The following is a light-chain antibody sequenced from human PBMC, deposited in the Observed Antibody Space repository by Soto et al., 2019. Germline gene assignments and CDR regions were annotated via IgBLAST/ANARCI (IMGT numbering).Light chain of an antibody. Sequence: EIVLTQFPAPLSFSSGERATLSFRAIQSVASSYLAWYQQKPGQAPRLLIHGASTRATGIPDRFSGGGTGTDFNLNISRVEPGDFAMYYCQQYGRSKRWTFGQGTKVDIK. CDR2: GAS. V-gene: IGKV3-20*01. CDR3: QQYGRSKRWT. J-gene: IGKJ1*01. CDR1: QSVASSY.